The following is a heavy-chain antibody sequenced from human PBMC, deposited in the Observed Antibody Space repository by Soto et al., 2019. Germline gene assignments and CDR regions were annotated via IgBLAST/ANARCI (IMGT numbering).Heavy chain of an antibody. CDR3: ARATTGLAVAGFDY. J-gene: IGHJ4*02. V-gene: IGHV1-69*13. CDR1: GGTFSSYA. D-gene: IGHD6-19*01. CDR2: IIPIFGTA. Sequence: ASVKVYCKASGGTFSSYAISWVRQAPGQGLEWMGGIIPIFGTANYAQKFQGRVTITADESTSTAYMELSSLRSEDTAVYYCARATTGLAVAGFDYWGQGTLVTVSS.